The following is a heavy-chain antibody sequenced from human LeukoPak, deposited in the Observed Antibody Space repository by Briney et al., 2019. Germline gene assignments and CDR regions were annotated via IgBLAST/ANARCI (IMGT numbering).Heavy chain of an antibody. CDR1: GGSFSGYY. D-gene: IGHD3-3*01. CDR2: INHSGST. V-gene: IGHV4-34*01. Sequence: SETLSLTCAVYGGSFSGYYWSWIRQPPGKGLEWIGEINHSGSTYYNPSLKSRVTISVDTSKNQFSLKLSSVTAADTAVYYCARVENVRYYDFWSGYYRNYYYYYMDVWGKGTTVTVSS. J-gene: IGHJ6*03. CDR3: ARVENVRYYDFWSGYYRNYYYYYMDV.